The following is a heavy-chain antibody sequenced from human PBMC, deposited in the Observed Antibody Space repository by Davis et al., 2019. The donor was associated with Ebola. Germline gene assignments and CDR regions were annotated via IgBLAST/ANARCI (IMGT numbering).Heavy chain of an antibody. CDR1: GFTFSSYA. D-gene: IGHD6-19*01. J-gene: IGHJ4*02. V-gene: IGHV3-23*01. CDR3: ARASGQGSGWYARFDY. CDR2: ISGSGGST. Sequence: GESLKISCAASGFTFSSYAMSWVRQAPGKGLEWVSAISGSGGSTYYADSVKGRFTISRDNAKNSLFLQMNSLRAEDTAVYYCARASGQGSGWYARFDYWGQGTLVTVSS.